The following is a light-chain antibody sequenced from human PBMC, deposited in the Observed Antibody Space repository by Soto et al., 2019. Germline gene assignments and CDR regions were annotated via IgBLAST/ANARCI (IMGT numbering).Light chain of an antibody. CDR2: EVS. CDR1: SSDVGGYNY. Sequence: QSALTQSASVSGSPGQSITISCTGTSSDVGGYNYVSWYQQHPGKAPKLMIYEVSNRPSGFSNRFSGSKSGNTASLTISGLQAEDEADYYCSSYTSGSTWVFGGGTKLTVL. J-gene: IGLJ3*02. V-gene: IGLV2-14*01. CDR3: SSYTSGSTWV.